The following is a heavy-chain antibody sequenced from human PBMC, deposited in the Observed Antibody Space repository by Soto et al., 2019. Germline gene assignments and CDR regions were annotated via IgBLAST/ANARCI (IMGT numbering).Heavy chain of an antibody. V-gene: IGHV3-48*02. Sequence: EVQLLESGGGLVQPGGSLRLSCAASGFTFSAYSMNWVRQAPGKGLEWLSYISGDRAYIYYADSVRGRFTISRDNAENSLYLQMDNLRDEDTAVYYCARQVSTVVTPIDFWGQGTLVTVSS. D-gene: IGHD4-17*01. CDR2: ISGDRAYI. CDR3: ARQVSTVVTPIDF. J-gene: IGHJ4*02. CDR1: GFTFSAYS.